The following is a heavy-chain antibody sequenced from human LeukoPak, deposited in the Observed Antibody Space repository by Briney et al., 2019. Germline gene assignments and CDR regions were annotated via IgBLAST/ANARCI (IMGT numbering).Heavy chain of an antibody. Sequence: GESLRISCKGSGYSFTSYWISWVRQMPGKGLEWMGRIDPSDSYTNYSPSFQGHVTISADESISTAYLQWSSLKASDTAMYYCARRYCSGGSCYLYYFDYWGQGTLVTVSS. J-gene: IGHJ4*02. D-gene: IGHD2-15*01. CDR2: IDPSDSYT. CDR3: ARRYCSGGSCYLYYFDY. V-gene: IGHV5-10-1*01. CDR1: GYSFTSYW.